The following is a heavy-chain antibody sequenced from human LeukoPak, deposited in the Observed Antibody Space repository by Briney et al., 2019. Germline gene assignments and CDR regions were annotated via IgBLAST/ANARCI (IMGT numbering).Heavy chain of an antibody. Sequence: GRSLRLSCAASGFTFSNRGMHWVRQAPGKGLEWMSSMSSDEKNEYYADSVKGRFTISRDNSKKTLYLQMNDLRVDDTAVYFCARDATAAGTWCFDYWGMGALVTVSS. J-gene: IGHJ4*02. D-gene: IGHD6-13*01. CDR1: GFTFSNRG. CDR3: ARDATAAGTWCFDY. CDR2: MSSDEKNE. V-gene: IGHV3-30*03.